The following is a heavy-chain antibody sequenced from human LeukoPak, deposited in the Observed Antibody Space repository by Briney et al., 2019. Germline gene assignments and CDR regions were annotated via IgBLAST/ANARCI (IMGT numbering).Heavy chain of an antibody. D-gene: IGHD1-26*01. CDR3: ATAIVGATTSFDY. CDR1: GYTLTELS. J-gene: IGHJ4*02. Sequence: ASVKVSCKVSGYTLTELSTHWVRQAPRKGLEWMGGFDPEDGETIYAQKFQGRVTMTEDTSTDTAYMELSSLRSEDTAVYYCATAIVGATTSFDYWGQGTLVTVSS. CDR2: FDPEDGET. V-gene: IGHV1-24*01.